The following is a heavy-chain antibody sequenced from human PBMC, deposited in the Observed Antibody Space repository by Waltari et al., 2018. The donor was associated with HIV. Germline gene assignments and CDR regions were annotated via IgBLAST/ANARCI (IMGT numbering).Heavy chain of an antibody. Sequence: EVQLVQSGAEVKKPGESLKISCKGSGYSFTSYWIGWLRQRPGKGLEWMGIIYPCDSDTRYSPSFQGQVTISADKSISTGYLQWSSLKASDTAMYYCARLCEPRAVTTHFDPWGQGTLVTVSS. CDR1: GYSFTSYW. J-gene: IGHJ5*02. CDR3: ARLCEPRAVTTHFDP. V-gene: IGHV5-51*01. CDR2: IYPCDSDT. D-gene: IGHD4-17*01.